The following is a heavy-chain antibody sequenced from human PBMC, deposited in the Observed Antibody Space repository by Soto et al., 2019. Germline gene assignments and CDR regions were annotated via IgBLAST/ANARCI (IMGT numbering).Heavy chain of an antibody. J-gene: IGHJ6*02. CDR1: GFTVSSNY. D-gene: IGHD3-22*01. Sequence: GGSLRLSCAASGFTVSSNYMSWVRQAPGKGLERVSVIYSGGSTYYAVSVKGRFTISRDNSKNTLYLQMNSLRAEDTAVYYCARVSGNSSGYLPEFYYGMDVWGQGTTVTVSS. V-gene: IGHV3-53*01. CDR2: IYSGGST. CDR3: ARVSGNSSGYLPEFYYGMDV.